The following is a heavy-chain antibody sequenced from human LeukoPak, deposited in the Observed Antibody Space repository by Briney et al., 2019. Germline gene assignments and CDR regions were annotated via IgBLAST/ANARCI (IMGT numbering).Heavy chain of an antibody. D-gene: IGHD4-23*01. J-gene: IGHJ2*01. CDR3: ARGGTRGWDYGGNRGNWYFDL. V-gene: IGHV3-13*01. CDR1: GFTFSSYD. Sequence: GGSLRLSCAASGFTFSSYDMHWVRQATGKGLEWVSAIGTAGDTYYPGSVKGRFTISRENAKNSLYLQMNSLRAGDTAVYYCARGGTRGWDYGGNRGNWYFDLWGRGTLVTVSS. CDR2: IGTAGDT.